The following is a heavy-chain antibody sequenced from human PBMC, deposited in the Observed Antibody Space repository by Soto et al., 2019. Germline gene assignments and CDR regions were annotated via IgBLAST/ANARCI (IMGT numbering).Heavy chain of an antibody. J-gene: IGHJ4*02. CDR2: IFDGNGDT. CDR1: GYTFSTFA. Sequence: QVQLVQSGAEVRKPGASVKVSCKASGYTFSTFAMHWVRQAPGERLEWMGWIFDGNGDTKYSQRFHDRVTITRDTSANTVYMELSSLRSEDTAVYFCARELYFSDGSGLLPDYWGQGTLVTVSS. V-gene: IGHV1-3*01. D-gene: IGHD3-22*01. CDR3: ARELYFSDGSGLLPDY.